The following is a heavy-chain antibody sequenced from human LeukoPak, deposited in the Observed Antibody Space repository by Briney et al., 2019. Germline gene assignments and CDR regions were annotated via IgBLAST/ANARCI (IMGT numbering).Heavy chain of an antibody. CDR1: GFTFSNAW. J-gene: IGHJ4*02. V-gene: IGHV3-15*01. Sequence: PGGSLRLSCAASGFTFSNAWMSWVRQAPGKGLEWVVRITPHDEDYAAPVKGRFSVSRDDSQDMVFLQMRSLRTDDTGVYYCVWSSAWEKRFYLDQWGQGTQVTISS. CDR2: ITPHDE. D-gene: IGHD6-6*01. CDR3: VWSSAWEKRFYLDQ.